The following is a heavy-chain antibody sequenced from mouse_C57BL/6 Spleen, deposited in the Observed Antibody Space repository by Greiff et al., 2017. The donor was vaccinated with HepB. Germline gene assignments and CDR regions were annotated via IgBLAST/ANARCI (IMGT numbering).Heavy chain of an antibody. V-gene: IGHV5-4*01. D-gene: IGHD1-1*01. CDR2: ISDGGSYT. CDR3: ARDENYDYAMDY. Sequence: EVQVVESGGGLVKPGGSLKLSCAASGFTFSSYAMSWVRQTPEKRLEWVATISDGGSYTYYPDNVTGRFTISRDNAKNNLYLQMSHLKSEDTAMYYCARDENYDYAMDYWGQGTSVTVSS. J-gene: IGHJ4*01. CDR1: GFTFSSYA.